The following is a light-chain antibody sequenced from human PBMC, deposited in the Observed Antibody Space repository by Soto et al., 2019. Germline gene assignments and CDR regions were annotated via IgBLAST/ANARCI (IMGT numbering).Light chain of an antibody. Sequence: EIVMTQSPATLSVSPGERATLSCRASQSVRGNLAWYQQKPGQSPRLLIYGASSRATGIPVRFSGSGSGTEFTLTISSLQYEDIATYYCQQYNNLPPFTFGQGTKLEIK. CDR1: QSVRGN. CDR2: GAS. J-gene: IGKJ2*01. V-gene: IGKV3-15*01. CDR3: QQYNNLPPFT.